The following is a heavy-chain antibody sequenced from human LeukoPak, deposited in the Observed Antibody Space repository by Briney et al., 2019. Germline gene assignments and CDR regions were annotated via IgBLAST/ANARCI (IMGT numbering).Heavy chain of an antibody. CDR3: ARFSGVTFDY. J-gene: IGHJ4*02. Sequence: SETLSLTCTVSGGSISSHYWSWIRQPPGKGLEWIGYFYYSGSTNYNPSLKSRVTISVDTSKNQFSLKLSSVTAAHTAVYYCARFSGVTFDYWGQGTLVTVSS. CDR2: FYYSGST. V-gene: IGHV4-59*11. D-gene: IGHD3-10*01. CDR1: GGSISSHY.